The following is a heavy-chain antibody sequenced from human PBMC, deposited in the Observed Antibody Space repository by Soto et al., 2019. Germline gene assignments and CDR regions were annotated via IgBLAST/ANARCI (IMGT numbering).Heavy chain of an antibody. D-gene: IGHD3-22*01. CDR1: GFTVSSNY. J-gene: IGHJ4*02. CDR3: ARNYCDSGGGFDY. Sequence: EVQLVESGGGLIQPGGSLRLSCAASGFTVSSNYMSCVRQAPGKGLAGVSVIYSCGSTYYADSVKGRFTISRDNSKNTLYIQMYRLRAEGTAVYYCARNYCDSGGGFDYWGQGTLVSVSS. V-gene: IGHV3-53*01. CDR2: IYSCGST.